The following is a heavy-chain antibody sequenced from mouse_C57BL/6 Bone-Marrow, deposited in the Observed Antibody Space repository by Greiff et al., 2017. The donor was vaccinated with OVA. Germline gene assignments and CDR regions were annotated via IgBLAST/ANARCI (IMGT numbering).Heavy chain of an antibody. CDR3: ARWDYSNYFFDD. Sequence: DVQLQESGPVLVKPGASVKMSCKASGYTFTDYYMNWVKQSHGKSLEWIGVINPYNGGTSYNQKFKGKATLTVDKSSSTAYMELNSLTSEDSAVYYCARWDYSNYFFDDWGQGTTLTVSS. CDR1: GYTFTDYY. CDR2: INPYNGGT. D-gene: IGHD2-5*01. V-gene: IGHV1-19*01. J-gene: IGHJ2*01.